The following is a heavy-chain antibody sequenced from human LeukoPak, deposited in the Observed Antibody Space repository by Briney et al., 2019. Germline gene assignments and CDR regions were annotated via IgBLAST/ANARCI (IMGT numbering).Heavy chain of an antibody. CDR3: ASWDWFDP. D-gene: IGHD3-16*01. CDR1: GFTLSSYS. V-gene: IGHV3-48*04. Sequence: GSLRLSCVASGFTLSSYSMNWVRQAPGKGLEWVSYISSSSSTIYYADSVKGRFAISRDNAKNSLYLQLNSLRAEDTAVYYCASWDWFDPWGQGTLVTVSS. J-gene: IGHJ5*02. CDR2: ISSSSSTI.